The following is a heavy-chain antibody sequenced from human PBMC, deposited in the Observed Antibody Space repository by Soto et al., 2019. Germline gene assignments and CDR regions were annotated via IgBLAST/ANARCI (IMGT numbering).Heavy chain of an antibody. J-gene: IGHJ4*02. Sequence: EGSLRLSCTASGFTFRNYVMSWVRQAPGRGLEWVSAISGSGGSTYYADSVKGRFTISRDNSKNTLYLQMNSLRAEDTAVYYCAPWTMVEFDYWGQGTLVTVSS. CDR2: ISGSGGST. CDR3: APWTMVEFDY. CDR1: GFTFRNYV. V-gene: IGHV3-23*01. D-gene: IGHD3-10*01.